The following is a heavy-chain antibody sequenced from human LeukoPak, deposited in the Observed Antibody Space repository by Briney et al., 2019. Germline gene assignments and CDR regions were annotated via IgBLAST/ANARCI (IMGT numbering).Heavy chain of an antibody. CDR1: GGTFSSYA. V-gene: IGHV1-69*04. D-gene: IGHD2-21*01. J-gene: IGHJ5*02. CDR2: IIPILGIA. CDR3: ARGRLWWWGRRTCNWFDP. Sequence: GASVKVSCKASGGTFSSYAISWVRQAPGQGLEWMGRIIPILGIANYAQKFQGRVTITADKSTSTAYMELSSLRSEDTAVYYCARGRLWWWGRRTCNWFDPWGQGTLVTVSS.